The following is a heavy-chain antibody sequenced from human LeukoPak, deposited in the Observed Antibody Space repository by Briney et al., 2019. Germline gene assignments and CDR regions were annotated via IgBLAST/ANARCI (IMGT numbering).Heavy chain of an antibody. CDR3: TRDAPSLGGWFDP. Sequence: GGSLRLSCTASGFTFGDYAMSWVRQAPGKGLEWVGFIRSKAYGGTTEYAASVKGRFTISRDDSKSIAYLQMNSLKTEDTAVYYCTRDAPSLGGWFDPWGQGTLVTVSS. CDR1: GFTFGDYA. J-gene: IGHJ5*02. CDR2: IRSKAYGGTT. D-gene: IGHD1-26*01. V-gene: IGHV3-49*04.